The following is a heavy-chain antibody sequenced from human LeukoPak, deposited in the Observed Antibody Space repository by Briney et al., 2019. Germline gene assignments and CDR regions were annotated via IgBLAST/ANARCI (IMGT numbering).Heavy chain of an antibody. Sequence: PSETLSLTCAVSGGSISSSNWWSWVRQPPGKGLEWIGEIYHSGSTNYNPSLKSRVTISVDKSKNQFSLKLSSVTAADTAVYYCARNYGGNSVGPVSWFDPWGQGTLVTVSS. D-gene: IGHD4-23*01. J-gene: IGHJ5*02. CDR1: GGSISSSNW. CDR3: ARNYGGNSVGPVSWFDP. V-gene: IGHV4-4*02. CDR2: IYHSGST.